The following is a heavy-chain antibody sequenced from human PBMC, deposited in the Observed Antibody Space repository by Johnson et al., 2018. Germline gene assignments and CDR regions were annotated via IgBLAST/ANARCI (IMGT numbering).Heavy chain of an antibody. D-gene: IGHD1-7*01. Sequence: VQLQEAGPGLVEPSETLSLTCPVSGGPITAYYWTWIRRPPGPGLEWIGSIYSAGPTKYNPSLKSRVTISADTSKNQFSLKLASVTAADTAVYYCARGNYYDQLDYDKDVWGKGTTVTVSS. CDR1: GGPITAYY. V-gene: IGHV4-59*01. CDR2: IYSAGPT. CDR3: ARGNYYDQLDYDKDV. J-gene: IGHJ6*04.